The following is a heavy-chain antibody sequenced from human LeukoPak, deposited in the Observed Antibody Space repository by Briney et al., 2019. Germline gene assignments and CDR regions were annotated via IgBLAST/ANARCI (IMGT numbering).Heavy chain of an antibody. V-gene: IGHV3-23*01. CDR1: GFTFSSYT. D-gene: IGHD6-19*01. CDR2: IFGSGGST. Sequence: GGSLRLSCAASGFTFSSYTMYWVRQAPGKGLEWVSGIFGSGGSTHYADSVKGRFTISRDNSKNTVYLQMNSLRAEDTAVYYCAKTTTGYSSGRFPGWPVDYWGQGTLVTVSS. J-gene: IGHJ4*02. CDR3: AKTTTGYSSGRFPGWPVDY.